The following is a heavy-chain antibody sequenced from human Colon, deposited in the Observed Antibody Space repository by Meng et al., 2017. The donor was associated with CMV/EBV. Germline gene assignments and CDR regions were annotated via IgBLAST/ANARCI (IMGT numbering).Heavy chain of an antibody. CDR3: ARGGQWLVDSIGY. D-gene: IGHD6-19*01. Sequence: CAASGFRFTAYAIHWVRQAPGKGLEWVGVITYDGSNKYYADSVKGRFTISRDNSKNSLHLQMDSLRAEDTAVYYCARGGQWLVDSIGYWGQGTLVTVSS. CDR1: GFRFTAYA. V-gene: IGHV3-30-3*01. J-gene: IGHJ4*02. CDR2: ITYDGSNK.